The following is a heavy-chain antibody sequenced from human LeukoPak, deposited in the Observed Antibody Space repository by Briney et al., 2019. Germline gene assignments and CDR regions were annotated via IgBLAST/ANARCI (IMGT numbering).Heavy chain of an antibody. CDR3: ARGLLNGWSPHQGY. CDR1: VFTFSSYS. Sequence: PGGSLRLSCAASVFTFSSYSMNWVRQAPGKGLEWVSSISSSSSYIYYADSVKGRFTISRDNAKNSLYLQMNSLRAEDTAVYYCARGLLNGWSPHQGYRGQGTLVTVSS. CDR2: ISSSSSYI. D-gene: IGHD6-19*01. V-gene: IGHV3-21*01. J-gene: IGHJ4*02.